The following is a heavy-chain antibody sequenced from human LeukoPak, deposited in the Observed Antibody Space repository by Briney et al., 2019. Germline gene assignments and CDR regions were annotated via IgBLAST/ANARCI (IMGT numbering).Heavy chain of an antibody. CDR2: IQKDGSQK. V-gene: IGHV3-7*01. J-gene: IGHJ4*02. D-gene: IGHD2-21*01. CDR1: GFTFSDHY. Sequence: GGSLRLSCAASGFTFSDHYIDWVRQAPGKGLEWVASIQKDGSQKYYLESVKGRFTISRDNTKNSLYLHMSSLRADDTAVYFCATVAGYFDYWGQGTLVTVSS. CDR3: ATVAGYFDY.